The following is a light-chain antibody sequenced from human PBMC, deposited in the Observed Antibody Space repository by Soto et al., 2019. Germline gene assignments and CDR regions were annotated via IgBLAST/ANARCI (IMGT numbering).Light chain of an antibody. CDR3: QQYGSS. Sequence: EIVLTQSPGTLSLSPGERATLSCRASQSVSSSYLAWYQQKPGQAPRLLIYGASSRATGIPDRVSDSGSGTDFTLTISRLEPEDFAVYYCQQYGSSLGGGTKVEIK. CDR2: GAS. V-gene: IGKV3-20*01. CDR1: QSVSSSY. J-gene: IGKJ4*01.